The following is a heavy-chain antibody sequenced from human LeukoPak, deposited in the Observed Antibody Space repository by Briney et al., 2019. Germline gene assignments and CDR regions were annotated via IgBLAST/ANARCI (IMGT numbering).Heavy chain of an antibody. CDR3: ARGRGRFDY. D-gene: IGHD2-15*01. Sequence: PGGSLRLSCAASGFTFNRYWMHWVRQAPGKGLVWVSDLNWNGGSTGYADSVKGRFTISRDNAKNSLYLQMNSLRAEDTALYYCARGRGRFDYWGQGTLVTVSS. CDR1: GFTFNRYW. CDR2: LNWNGGST. J-gene: IGHJ4*02. V-gene: IGHV3-20*04.